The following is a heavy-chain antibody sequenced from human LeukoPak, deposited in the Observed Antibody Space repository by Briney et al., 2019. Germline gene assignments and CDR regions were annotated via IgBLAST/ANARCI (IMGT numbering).Heavy chain of an antibody. CDR2: IYYSGST. J-gene: IGHJ4*02. Sequence: PSETLSLTCTVSGGSISSYYWSWIRQPPGKGLEWIGYIYYSGSTNYNPSLKSRVTISVDTSKNQFSLKLSSVTAADTAVYYCARGGPYDSTSFDYWGQGTLVTVSS. CDR1: GGSISSYY. D-gene: IGHD3-22*01. CDR3: ARGGPYDSTSFDY. V-gene: IGHV4-59*12.